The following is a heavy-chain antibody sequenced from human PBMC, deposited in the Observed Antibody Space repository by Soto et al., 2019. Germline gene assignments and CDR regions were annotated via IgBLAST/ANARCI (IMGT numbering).Heavy chain of an antibody. CDR3: TRDLEPYLGSNDAFGL. V-gene: IGHV3-48*01. J-gene: IGHJ3*01. CDR2: ISGSTTTL. Sequence: EEQLVESGGGLVQPGGALRLSCAASGFTFRSYCMNWVRQAPGKGLGWVSYISGSTTTLYYADSVKGRFTIARDNAKNSLYVQLNSLRAEDTAVYYCTRDLEPYLGSNDAFGLWGQGTMVTVSS. CDR1: GFTFRSYC. D-gene: IGHD1-26*01.